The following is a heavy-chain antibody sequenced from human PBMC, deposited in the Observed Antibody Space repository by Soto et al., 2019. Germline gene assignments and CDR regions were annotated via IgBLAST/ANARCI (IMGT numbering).Heavy chain of an antibody. Sequence: GGSLRLSCAASGFTFSSYAMSWVRQAPGKGLEWVSAISGSGGSTYYADSVKGRLTISRDNSKNTLYLQMNSLRAEDRAVYYCAKEGEYCSSTSCFTLLDYYYMDVWGKGTTVTVSS. V-gene: IGHV3-23*01. D-gene: IGHD2-2*02. CDR3: AKEGEYCSSTSCFTLLDYYYMDV. J-gene: IGHJ6*03. CDR2: ISGSGGST. CDR1: GFTFSSYA.